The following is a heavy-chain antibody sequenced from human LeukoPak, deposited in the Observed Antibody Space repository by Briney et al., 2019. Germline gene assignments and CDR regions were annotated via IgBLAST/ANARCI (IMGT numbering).Heavy chain of an antibody. V-gene: IGHV4-59*08. J-gene: IGHJ5*02. D-gene: IGHD3-10*01. Sequence: SETLSLTCTVSGGSISSYYWSWIRQPPGKGLEWIGYIYYSGNTNYNPSLTGRVTISVDTSKNQFSLKLTSVTAADTAVYYCARRSFGGWCDPWGQGTLVTVSS. CDR3: ARRSFGGWCDP. CDR1: GGSISSYY. CDR2: IYYSGNT.